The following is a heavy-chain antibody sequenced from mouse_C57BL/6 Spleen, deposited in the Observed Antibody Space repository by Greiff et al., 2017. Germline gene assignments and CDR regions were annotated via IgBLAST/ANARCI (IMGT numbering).Heavy chain of an antibody. CDR2: ISYDGSN. D-gene: IGHD2-3*01. CDR1: GYSITSGYY. V-gene: IGHV3-6*01. CDR3: AREGGGYSDY. J-gene: IGHJ2*01. Sequence: DVKLVESGPGLVKPSQSLSLTCSVTGYSITSGYYWNWIRQFPGNKLEWMGYISYDGSNNYNPSLKNRISITRDTSKNQFFLKLNSVTTEDTATYYCAREGGGYSDYWGQGTTLTVSS.